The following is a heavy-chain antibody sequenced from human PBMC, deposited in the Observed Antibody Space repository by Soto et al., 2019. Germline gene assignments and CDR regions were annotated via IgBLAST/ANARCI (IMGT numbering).Heavy chain of an antibody. CDR1: GFTCSNYA. CDR3: AKERSYGSGSPDAFDI. Sequence: EVQLLESGGGLVQPGGSLRLSCAASGFTCSNYAMSWVLQTPGKGLEWVSVISGSGASTYYADSVKGRFTISRDNSKNTLFVQMNSLRAEDTAIYYCAKERSYGSGSPDAFDIWGQGTMVTVSS. V-gene: IGHV3-23*01. J-gene: IGHJ3*02. D-gene: IGHD6-19*01. CDR2: ISGSGAST.